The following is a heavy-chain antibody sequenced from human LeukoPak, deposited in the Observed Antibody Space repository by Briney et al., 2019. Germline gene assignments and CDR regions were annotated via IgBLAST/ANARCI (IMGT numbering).Heavy chain of an antibody. V-gene: IGHV4-4*07. CDR2: IYTSGST. CDR1: GGSISSYY. Sequence: SETLSLTCTVPGGSISSYYWSWIRQPAGKGLEWIGRIYTSGSTNYNPSLKSRVTMSVDTSKNQFSLKLSSVTAADTAVYYCARAGYSSGWYYLDYWGQGTLVTVSS. J-gene: IGHJ4*02. D-gene: IGHD6-19*01. CDR3: ARAGYSSGWYYLDY.